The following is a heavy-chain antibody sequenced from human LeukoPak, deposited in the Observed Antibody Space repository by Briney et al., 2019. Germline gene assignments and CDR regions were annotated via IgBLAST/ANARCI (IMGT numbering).Heavy chain of an antibody. J-gene: IGHJ4*02. CDR1: GFTFSTYV. CDR3: VRGTGY. V-gene: IGHV3-64D*06. CDR2: ISSNGDNT. Sequence: GGSLRLSCSVSGFTFSTYVMRWVRQAPGKGLEYVSAISSNGDNTYYADSVKGRFTISRDNSKNTLYLQMSSLRADDTAVYYCVRGTGYWGQGTLVTVSS.